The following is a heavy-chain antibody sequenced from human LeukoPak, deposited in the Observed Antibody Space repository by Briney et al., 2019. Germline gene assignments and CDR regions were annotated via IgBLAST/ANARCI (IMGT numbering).Heavy chain of an antibody. D-gene: IGHD2-2*01. CDR2: ISSSSSYI. V-gene: IGHV3-21*01. CDR1: GFTFSSYS. J-gene: IGHJ3*02. Sequence: GGSLRLSCAASGFTFSSYSMNWVCQAPGKWLEWVSSISSSSSYIYYADSVKGRFTISRDNAKNSLYLQMNSLRAEDTAVYYCARDPYCSSTSCYFAFDIWGQGTMVTVSS. CDR3: ARDPYCSSTSCYFAFDI.